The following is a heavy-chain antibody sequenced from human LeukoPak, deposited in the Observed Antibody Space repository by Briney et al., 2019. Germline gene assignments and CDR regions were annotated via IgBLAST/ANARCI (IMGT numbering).Heavy chain of an antibody. D-gene: IGHD3-9*01. CDR2: IRYDGSNK. CDR3: ARGGSSDILTGYRPLTY. Sequence: PGGSLRLSCAASGFTFSSYVMHWVRQAPGKGLEWVAFIRYDGSNKYYADSVKGRFTISRDNSKNTLYLQMNSLRVEDTAVYFCARGGSSDILTGYRPLTYWGQGTLVTVSS. CDR1: GFTFSSYV. V-gene: IGHV3-30*02. J-gene: IGHJ4*02.